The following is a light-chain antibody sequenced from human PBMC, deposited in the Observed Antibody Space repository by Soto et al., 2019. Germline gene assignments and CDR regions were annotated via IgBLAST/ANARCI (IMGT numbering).Light chain of an antibody. Sequence: QSVLTQPPSMSEAPRQRVTISCSGSSSNIGDNAVNWYQQLPGKAPKLLIYYNDQLPSGVSDRFSGSRSGTSASLAISGLQSEDEATYYCATWDGRLNGWVFGGGTKLTVL. J-gene: IGLJ3*02. CDR2: YND. V-gene: IGLV1-36*01. CDR1: SSNIGDNA. CDR3: ATWDGRLNGWV.